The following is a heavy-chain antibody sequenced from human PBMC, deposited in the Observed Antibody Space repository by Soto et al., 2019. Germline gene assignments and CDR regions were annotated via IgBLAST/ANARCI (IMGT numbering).Heavy chain of an antibody. CDR1: GDSVSSNSAA. CDR2: TYYRSKWYN. Sequence: PSQTLSLTCAISGDSVSSNSAAWNWIRQSPSRGLEWLGRTYYRSKWYNDYAVSVKSRITINPDTSKNQFSLQLNSVTPEDTAVYYCARDEMATTNYYYYGMDVWGQGTTVTVSS. CDR3: ARDEMATTNYYYYGMDV. V-gene: IGHV6-1*01. D-gene: IGHD5-12*01. J-gene: IGHJ6*02.